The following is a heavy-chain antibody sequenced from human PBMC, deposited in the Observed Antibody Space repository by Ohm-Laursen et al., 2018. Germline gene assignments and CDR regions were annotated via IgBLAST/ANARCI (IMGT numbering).Heavy chain of an antibody. CDR3: ARSRYCSGGSCYSQMGY. J-gene: IGHJ4*02. V-gene: IGHV3-48*01. CDR2: ISSSSDTI. Sequence: SLRLSCAASGFTFSSYSMNWVRQAPGKGLEWVSYISSSSDTIYYADSVKDRFSISRDNAKNSLYLQMNSLRAEDTAVFYCARSRYCSGGSCYSQMGYWGQGTLVTVSS. D-gene: IGHD2-15*01. CDR1: GFTFSSYS.